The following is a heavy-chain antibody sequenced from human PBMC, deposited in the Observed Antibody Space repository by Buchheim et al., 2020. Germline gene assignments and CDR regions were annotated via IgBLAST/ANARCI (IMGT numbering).Heavy chain of an antibody. CDR2: IYYSGST. J-gene: IGHJ5*02. V-gene: IGHV4-39*01. CDR3: ASHAITGTTQSWFDP. Sequence: QLQLQESGPGLVKPSETLSLTCTVPGGSISSSSYYWGWIRQPPGKGLEWIGSIYYSGSTYYNPSLKSRVTISVDTYKNQFSLTLSSVTAADTAVYYCASHAITGTTQSWFDPWGQGTL. D-gene: IGHD1-7*01. CDR1: GGSISSSSYY.